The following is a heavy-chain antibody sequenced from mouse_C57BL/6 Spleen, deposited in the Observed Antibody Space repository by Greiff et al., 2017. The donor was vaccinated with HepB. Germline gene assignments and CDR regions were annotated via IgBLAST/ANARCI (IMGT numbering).Heavy chain of an antibody. Sequence: EVQLQQSGPELVKPGASVKISCKASGYSFTDYNMNWVTQSNGTSLEWIGVINPNYGTTSYNQKFKGKATLTVDQSSSTAYMHLNSLTSEDSAVYYCARAYYYGSSYFYAMDYWGQGTSVTVSS. CDR3: ARAYYYGSSYFYAMDY. J-gene: IGHJ4*01. V-gene: IGHV1-39*01. CDR2: INPNYGTT. CDR1: GYSFTDYN. D-gene: IGHD1-1*01.